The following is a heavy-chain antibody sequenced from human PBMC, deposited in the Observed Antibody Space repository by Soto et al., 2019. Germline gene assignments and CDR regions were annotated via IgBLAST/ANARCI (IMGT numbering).Heavy chain of an antibody. CDR2: INHSGRV. CDR3: STRAYDTNGYYRFDP. CDR1: GGSFSGHS. D-gene: IGHD3-22*01. J-gene: IGHJ5*01. Sequence: SETLSLTCAVSGGSFSGHSWTWIRQSPGKGLEWIGDINHSGRVNYSPSLKSRVTISLDTSKNQFSLTLSAVTAADTAMYYCSTRAYDTNGYYRFDPWGQGTLVTVSS. V-gene: IGHV4-34*01.